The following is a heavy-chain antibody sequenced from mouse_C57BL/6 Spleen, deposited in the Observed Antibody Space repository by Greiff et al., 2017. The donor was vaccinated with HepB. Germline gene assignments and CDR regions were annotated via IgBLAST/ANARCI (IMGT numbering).Heavy chain of an antibody. J-gene: IGHJ4*01. V-gene: IGHV1-82*01. Sequence: VKLVESGPELVKPGASVKISCKASGYAFSSSWMNWVKQRPGKGLEWIGRIYPGDGDTNYNGKFKGKATLTADKSSSTAYMQLSSLTSEDYAVYFCARSYYYGSSLVLAMDYWGQGTSVTVSS. D-gene: IGHD1-1*01. CDR1: GYAFSSSW. CDR2: IYPGDGDT. CDR3: ARSYYYGSSLVLAMDY.